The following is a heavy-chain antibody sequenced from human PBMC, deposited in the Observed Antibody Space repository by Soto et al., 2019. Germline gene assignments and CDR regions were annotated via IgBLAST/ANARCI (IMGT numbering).Heavy chain of an antibody. CDR2: IRPDGSEK. V-gene: IGHV3-7*03. D-gene: IGHD3-16*02. J-gene: IGHJ4*02. Sequence: GGSLRLSCEGSGFTFNKYCMSWVRQAPGKGLEWVANIRPDGSEKYYVDSVKGRFTISRDNARSSVYLQINSLRAGDTAVYYCAREKLYSHSLSDYWGQGTVVTVSS. CDR3: AREKLYSHSLSDY. CDR1: GFTFNKYC.